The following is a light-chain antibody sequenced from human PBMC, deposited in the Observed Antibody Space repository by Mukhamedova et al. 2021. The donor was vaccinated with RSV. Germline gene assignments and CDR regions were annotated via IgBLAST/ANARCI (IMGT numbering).Light chain of an antibody. V-gene: IGKV3-15*01. CDR2: GAS. CDR3: QQYNNWWT. Sequence: RASQSVSSSYLAWYQQKPGQAPRLLIYGASTRATGIPARFSGSGSGTEFTLTISSMQSEDFAVYYCQQYNNWWTFGQGTKVEIK. J-gene: IGKJ1*01. CDR1: QSVSSSY.